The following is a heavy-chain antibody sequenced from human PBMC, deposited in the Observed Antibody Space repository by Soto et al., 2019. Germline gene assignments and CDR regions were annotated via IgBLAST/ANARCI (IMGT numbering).Heavy chain of an antibody. Sequence: QVQLVQSGAEVKKPGSSVKVSCKASGGTFSSYAISWVRQAPGQGLEWMGGIIPIFGTANYAQKFQGRVTTTADKSTSTAYMELSSLRSEDTAVYYCARGEVVPAAIGGAFDYWGQGTLVTVSS. V-gene: IGHV1-69*06. CDR2: IIPIFGTA. CDR1: GGTFSSYA. CDR3: ARGEVVPAAIGGAFDY. D-gene: IGHD2-2*01. J-gene: IGHJ4*02.